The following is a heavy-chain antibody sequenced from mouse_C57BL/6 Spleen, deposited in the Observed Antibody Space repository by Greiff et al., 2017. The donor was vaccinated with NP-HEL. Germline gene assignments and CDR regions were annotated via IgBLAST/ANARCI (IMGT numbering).Heavy chain of an antibody. D-gene: IGHD4-1*01. CDR2: INPNSGST. CDR3: ARANFRAY. J-gene: IGHJ3*01. CDR1: GYTFTSYW. Sequence: VQLQQSGAELVKPGASVKLSCKASGYTFTSYWMHWVKQRPGQGLEWIGMINPNSGSTNYNEKFKSKATLTVDKSSSTAYMQLSSLTSEDSAFYYCARANFRAYWGQGTLVTVSA. V-gene: IGHV1-64*01.